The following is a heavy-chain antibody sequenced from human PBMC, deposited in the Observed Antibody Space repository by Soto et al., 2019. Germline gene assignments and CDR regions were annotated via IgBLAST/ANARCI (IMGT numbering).Heavy chain of an antibody. Sequence: QVQLQESGPGLVKPSQTLSLTCSVSGASISSAGYYWNWIRQHPGKGLEWIGYIYYSGTTYYNPSLKSRVTISVDTSKNQFSLKLSSVTAADTAVYYCAASCVGCGGFNYYGMDVW. J-gene: IGHJ6*01. CDR2: IYYSGTT. V-gene: IGHV4-31*03. D-gene: IGHD2-21*01. CDR3: AASCVGCGGFNYYGMDV. CDR1: GASISSAGYY.